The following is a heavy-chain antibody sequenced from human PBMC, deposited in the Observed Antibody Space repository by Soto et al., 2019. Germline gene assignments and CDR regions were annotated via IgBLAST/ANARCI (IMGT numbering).Heavy chain of an antibody. CDR1: GFTFSSYG. Sequence: PGGSLRLSCAASGFTFSSYGMHWVRQAPGKGLEWVAVIWYDGSNKYYADSVKGRFTISRDNSKNTLYLQMNSLRAEDTAVYYCARGRYYYDSSPALDYWGQRTLVTVSS. D-gene: IGHD3-22*01. J-gene: IGHJ4*02. CDR2: IWYDGSNK. CDR3: ARGRYYYDSSPALDY. V-gene: IGHV3-33*01.